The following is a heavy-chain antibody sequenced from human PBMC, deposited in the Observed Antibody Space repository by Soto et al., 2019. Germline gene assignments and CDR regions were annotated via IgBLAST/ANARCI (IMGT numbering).Heavy chain of an antibody. Sequence: SETLSLTCAVYGGSFSGYYWSWIRQPPGKGLEWIGEINHSGSTNYNPSLKSRVTISVDTSKDQFSLKLSSVTAADTAVYYCARSYYDILTGYYNVPDYYYGMDVRGQGTTVTVSS. CDR1: GGSFSGYY. CDR3: ARSYYDILTGYYNVPDYYYGMDV. J-gene: IGHJ6*02. CDR2: INHSGST. D-gene: IGHD3-9*01. V-gene: IGHV4-34*01.